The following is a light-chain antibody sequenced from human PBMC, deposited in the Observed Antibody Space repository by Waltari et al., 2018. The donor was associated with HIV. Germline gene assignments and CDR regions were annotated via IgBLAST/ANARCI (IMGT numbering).Light chain of an antibody. CDR1: KSVSSN. Sequence: EIVMTQSPATLSVSPGERATLSCRASKSVSSNLAWYQQKPGQAPRLLIYGASTRATGIPARFSGSGSGTEFTLTISSLLSEDFAVYYCQQYNNWPPERTFGQGTKVEIK. J-gene: IGKJ1*01. V-gene: IGKV3-15*01. CDR2: GAS. CDR3: QQYNNWPPERT.